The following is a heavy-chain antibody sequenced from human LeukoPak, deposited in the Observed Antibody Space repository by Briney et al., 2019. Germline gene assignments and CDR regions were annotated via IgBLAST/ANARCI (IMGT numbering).Heavy chain of an antibody. J-gene: IGHJ1*01. V-gene: IGHV3-48*02. CDR2: ISSDSTTM. CDR3: ARGPATTGVYCQH. Sequence: GGSLRLSCIASGFTFSTYLMNWVRQAPGEGLEWVSYISSDSTTMNYADSVRGRFIISRDNAKSSLFLQMNSLRDEDTAVYYCARGPATTGVYCQHCGPGTLVTVSS. CDR1: GFTFSTYL. D-gene: IGHD1-1*01.